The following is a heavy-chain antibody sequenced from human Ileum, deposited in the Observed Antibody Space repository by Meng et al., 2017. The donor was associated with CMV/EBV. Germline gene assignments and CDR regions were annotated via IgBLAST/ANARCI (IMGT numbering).Heavy chain of an antibody. CDR3: AGGAITGTTEVPFDY. J-gene: IGHJ4*02. CDR2: IYTSEST. CDR1: GGSISSGSYY. V-gene: IGHV4-61*02. Sequence: VQLQGSGPGLVNPSQTLSLTCTVSGGSISSGSYYRSWIRQPAGKGLEWIGRIYTSESTNYNPSLKSRVTISVDTSKNQFSLKLSSVTATDTAVYYCAGGAITGTTEVPFDYWGQGTLVTVSS. D-gene: IGHD1-20*01.